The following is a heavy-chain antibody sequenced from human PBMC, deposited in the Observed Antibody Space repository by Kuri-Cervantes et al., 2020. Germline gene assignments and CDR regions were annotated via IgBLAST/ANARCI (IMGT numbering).Heavy chain of an antibody. D-gene: IGHD1-26*01. Sequence: GESLKISCAASTFTFSPYALHWLRLAPGKGLEWLSSISYDGSHKFYADSVKGRFTISRDNAKNSLYLQMNSLRDEDTAVYYCARDFRWAEWELLGLFDYWGQGTLVTVSS. J-gene: IGHJ4*02. CDR1: TFTFSPYA. CDR3: ARDFRWAEWELLGLFDY. V-gene: IGHV3-30-3*01. CDR2: ISYDGSHK.